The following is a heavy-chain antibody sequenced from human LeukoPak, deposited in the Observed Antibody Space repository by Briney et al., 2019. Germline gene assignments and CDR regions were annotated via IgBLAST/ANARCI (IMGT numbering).Heavy chain of an antibody. Sequence: SETLSLTCTVSGGSISSYYWSWIRQPAGKGLEWIGRIYTSGSTNYNPSLKSRVTMSVDTSKNQFSLKLSSVTAADAAVYYCARDYVQSHCFDPWGQGTLVTVSS. CDR2: IYTSGST. D-gene: IGHD3-16*01. CDR1: GGSISSYY. CDR3: ARDYVQSHCFDP. V-gene: IGHV4-4*07. J-gene: IGHJ5*02.